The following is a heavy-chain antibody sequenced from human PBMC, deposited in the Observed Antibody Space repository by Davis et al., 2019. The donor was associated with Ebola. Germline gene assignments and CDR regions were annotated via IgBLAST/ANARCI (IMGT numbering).Heavy chain of an antibody. CDR1: GFTFSRHS. CDR3: AKDAEDGSGNWFFDF. D-gene: IGHD5-24*01. J-gene: IGHJ2*01. V-gene: IGHV3-48*02. CDR2: ISSGGHDT. Sequence: PGGSLRLSCGASGFTFSRHSMNWVRQAPGKGLEWIAFISSGGHDTYYADSVRGRLTISRDNAKNLLYLQLNSLRDEDTALYYCAKDAEDGSGNWFFDFRGRGALVTVSS.